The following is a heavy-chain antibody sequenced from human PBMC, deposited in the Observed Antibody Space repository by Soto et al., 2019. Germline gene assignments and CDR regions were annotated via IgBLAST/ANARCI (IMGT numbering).Heavy chain of an antibody. D-gene: IGHD5-12*01. V-gene: IGHV4-4*02. Sequence: SETLSLTCAVSSGSISSSNWWSWVRQPPGKGLEWIGEIYHSGSTNYNPSLKSRVTISVDKSKNQFSLKLSSVTAADTAVYYCARGGFASGIVATISYYYYGMDVWGQGTTVTVSS. CDR1: SGSISSSNW. CDR2: IYHSGST. CDR3: ARGGFASGIVATISYYYYGMDV. J-gene: IGHJ6*02.